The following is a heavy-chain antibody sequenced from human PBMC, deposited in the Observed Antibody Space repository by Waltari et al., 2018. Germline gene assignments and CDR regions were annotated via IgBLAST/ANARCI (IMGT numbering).Heavy chain of an antibody. CDR2: TYYRSKWYS. J-gene: IGHJ4*02. Sequence: QVQLQQSGPGLVTPSQTLSLTCAISGASVPSNRAAGDWIRQSPSRGLEWLGRTYYRSKWYSHYAESVKSRMTINADTSKNEFSLQLTSVSPEDTGLYFCARTTITVFGVVVGALDNWGPGTLVTVSS. V-gene: IGHV6-1*01. CDR1: GASVPSNRAA. CDR3: ARTTITVFGVVVGALDN. D-gene: IGHD3-3*01.